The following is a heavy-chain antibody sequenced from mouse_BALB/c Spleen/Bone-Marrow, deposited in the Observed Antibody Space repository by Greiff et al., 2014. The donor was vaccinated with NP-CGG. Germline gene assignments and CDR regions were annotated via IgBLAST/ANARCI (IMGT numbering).Heavy chain of an antibody. V-gene: IGHV5-4*02. CDR1: GFIFSDYY. J-gene: IGHJ4*01. CDR2: ISDGGSYT. Sequence: EVKLVESGGGLVKPGGSLKLSCTASGFIFSDYYMYWVRQTPEKRLEWVAAISDGGSYTYYPDSAKGRFTISRDNAKNNLYLQMSSLKSEDTAMYYCARSGEKYGAMDYWGQGTSVTVSS. CDR3: ARSGEKYGAMDY. D-gene: IGHD1-1*02.